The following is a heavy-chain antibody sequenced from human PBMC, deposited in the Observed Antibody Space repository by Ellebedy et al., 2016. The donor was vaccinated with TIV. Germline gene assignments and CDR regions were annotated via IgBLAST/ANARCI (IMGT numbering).Heavy chain of an antibody. V-gene: IGHV3-30*03. Sequence: GESLKISCAASGFTFSTYGMHWVRQAPGKGLEWVAIISYDGSNKYYADSVKGRFTISRDNSENTLYLQMNSLRAEDTAVYYCATRDYDLWSGVSYYYYMDVWGKGTTVTVSS. CDR2: ISYDGSNK. J-gene: IGHJ6*03. CDR3: ATRDYDLWSGVSYYYYMDV. CDR1: GFTFSTYG. D-gene: IGHD3-3*01.